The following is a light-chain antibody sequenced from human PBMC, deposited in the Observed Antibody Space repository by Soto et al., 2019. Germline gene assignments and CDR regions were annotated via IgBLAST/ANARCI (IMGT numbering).Light chain of an antibody. J-gene: IGKJ5*01. Sequence: VQLTQSPSLLSASIGDRFTITFLASHDISTFLAWYQQKPGKAPKLLIYEASTLQSGVPSRFSGSGSGTEFTLTISGLLPEDFAAYHCQQLYTLPFTFGQGTRLEIK. CDR1: HDISTF. V-gene: IGKV1-9*01. CDR3: QQLYTLPFT. CDR2: EAS.